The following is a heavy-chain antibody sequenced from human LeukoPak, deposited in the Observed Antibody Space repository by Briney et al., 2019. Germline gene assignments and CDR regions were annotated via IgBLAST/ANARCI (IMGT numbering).Heavy chain of an antibody. CDR3: ARGSSAVADFVSGAPTAEFDY. V-gene: IGHV4-31*03. J-gene: IGHJ4*02. CDR2: IYYSGST. D-gene: IGHD6-19*01. Sequence: PSQTLSLTCTVSGGSISSGGYYWRWIRQHPGKGLEWIGYIYYSGSTYYNPSLKSRVTISVDTSKYKFSLKLSSVTAADTAVYYCARGSSAVADFVSGAPTAEFDYWGQGTLVTVSS. CDR1: GGSISSGGYY.